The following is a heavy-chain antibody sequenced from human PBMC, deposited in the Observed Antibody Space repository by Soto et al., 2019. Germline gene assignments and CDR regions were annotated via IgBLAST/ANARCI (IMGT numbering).Heavy chain of an antibody. J-gene: IGHJ4*02. CDR1: GFTFSDHY. D-gene: IGHD1-26*01. V-gene: IGHV3-72*01. CDR3: ARVRSSDYYFDY. CDR2: TRNKANSYTT. Sequence: EVQLVESGGGLVQPGGSLRLSCAASGFTFSDHYMDWVRQAPGKGLEWVGRTRNKANSYTTEYAASVKGRFTISREDSKNSLYLQMNSLKTEDTAVYYCARVRSSDYYFDYWGQGTLVTVSS.